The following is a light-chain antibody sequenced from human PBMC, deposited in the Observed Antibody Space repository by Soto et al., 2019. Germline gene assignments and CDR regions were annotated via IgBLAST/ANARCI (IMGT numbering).Light chain of an antibody. V-gene: IGKV1-33*01. CDR3: QQYDTEPPLA. Sequence: DIQVTQSPASLSASIGDRVTITCQASHDINNFLNWYQVKPGRAPKVMIYDASNLETGVPSRFSGRGSGTSFIFTIRNLQPEDAATYYCQQYDTEPPLAFGGGTKVEIK. CDR1: HDINNF. CDR2: DAS. J-gene: IGKJ4*01.